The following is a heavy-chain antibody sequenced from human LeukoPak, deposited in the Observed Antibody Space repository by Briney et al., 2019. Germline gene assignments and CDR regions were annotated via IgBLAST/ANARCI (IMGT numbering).Heavy chain of an antibody. J-gene: IGHJ4*02. CDR3: AKGGCRGTCNPLAY. CDR2: SGDSDGST. V-gene: IGHV3-23*01. D-gene: IGHD2-15*01. CDR1: GFTFSGSG. Sequence: GGSLRLSCTASGFTFSGSGMSWVRQAPGKGLEWISSSGDSDGSTYYADSLKGRFTISRDNSKNTLYLQMNNLRAEDTAVYYCAKGGCRGTCNPLAYWGQGALVTVSP.